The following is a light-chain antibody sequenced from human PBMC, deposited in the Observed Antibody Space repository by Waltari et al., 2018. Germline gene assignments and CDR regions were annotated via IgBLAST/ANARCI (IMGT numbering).Light chain of an antibody. CDR3: QQYNSYSLLT. V-gene: IGKV1-5*03. CDR2: KAS. CDR1: QSISNW. J-gene: IGKJ4*01. Sequence: DIQMTQPPPPLSASVGDRVTITCRASQSISNWLAWYQQKPGKAPKLLIYKASTLESGVPSRFSGSGSGTEFTRTISSLQPDDFATYYCQQYNSYSLLTFGGGTKVEIK.